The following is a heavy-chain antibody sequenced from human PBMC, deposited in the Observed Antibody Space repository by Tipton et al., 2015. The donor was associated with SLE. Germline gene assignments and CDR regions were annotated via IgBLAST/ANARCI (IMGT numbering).Heavy chain of an antibody. V-gene: IGHV4-61*05. CDR2: IYYSGRT. CDR3: ARSRWQQLVPVGYFDY. J-gene: IGHJ4*02. D-gene: IGHD6-13*01. CDR1: GASISSSSFY. Sequence: TLSLTCTVSGASISSSSFYWGWIRQPPGKGLEWIGYIYYSGRTNYNPSLKSRVTISVDTSKNQFSLKVSSLTAADTAVYYCARSRWQQLVPVGYFDYWGQGTLVTVSS.